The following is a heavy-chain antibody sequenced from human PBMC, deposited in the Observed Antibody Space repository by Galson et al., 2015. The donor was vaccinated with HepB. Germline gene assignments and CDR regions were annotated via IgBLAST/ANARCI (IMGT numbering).Heavy chain of an antibody. J-gene: IGHJ5*02. CDR1: VGSISDYY. D-gene: IGHD6-25*01. CDR3: ERGVRKAAHYYWFDP. V-gene: IGHV4-59*01. CDR2: SYYNGGT. Sequence: SETLSPTCTVPVGSISDYYWSWIRQPPGKGREWSGFSYYNGGTNYDPSVKSRVTISVDTSKNQFSLKLSSVTAADTAVYYCERGVRKAAHYYWFDPWGQGTPVTVSA.